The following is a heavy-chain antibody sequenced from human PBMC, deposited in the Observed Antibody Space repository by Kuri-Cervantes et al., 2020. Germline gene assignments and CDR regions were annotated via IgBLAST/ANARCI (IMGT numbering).Heavy chain of an antibody. CDR2: IYYSGST. D-gene: IGHD3-3*02. V-gene: IGHV4-61*01. J-gene: IGHJ4*02. CDR1: GGSVSSGSYY. Sequence: SETLSLTCTVSGGSVSSGSYYWSWIRQPPGKGLEWIGYIYYSGSTNYNPSLKSRVTISVDTSKNQFSLKLSSVTAADTAVYYCARGGGNWYIFGVFYFDYWGQGTLVTVSS. CDR3: ARGGGNWYIFGVFYFDY.